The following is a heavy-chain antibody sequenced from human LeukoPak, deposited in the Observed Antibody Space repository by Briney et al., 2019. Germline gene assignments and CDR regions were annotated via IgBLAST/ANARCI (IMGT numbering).Heavy chain of an antibody. Sequence: SETLSLTCAVYGGSFSGYYRSWIRQPPGKGLEWIGEINHSGSTNYNPSLKSRVTISVDTSKNQFSLKLSSVTAADTAVYYCARRRYGSGYYYYYYGMDVWGKGTTVTVSS. D-gene: IGHD3-10*01. CDR1: GGSFSGYY. V-gene: IGHV4-34*01. CDR3: ARRRYGSGYYYYYYGMDV. J-gene: IGHJ6*04. CDR2: INHSGST.